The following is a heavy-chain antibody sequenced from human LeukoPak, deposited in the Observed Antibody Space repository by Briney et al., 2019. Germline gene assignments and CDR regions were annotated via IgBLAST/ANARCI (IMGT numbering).Heavy chain of an antibody. Sequence: SETLSLTCTVSGGSISSSSYYWGWIRQPPGKGLEWIGNIYYSGSTYYNPSLKSRVTISVDTSKNQFSLKLSSVTAADTAVYYCARVSHGAWGWWFDPWGQGTLVTVSS. CDR2: IYYSGST. D-gene: IGHD3-16*01. V-gene: IGHV4-39*01. CDR3: ARVSHGAWGWWFDP. CDR1: GGSISSSSYY. J-gene: IGHJ5*02.